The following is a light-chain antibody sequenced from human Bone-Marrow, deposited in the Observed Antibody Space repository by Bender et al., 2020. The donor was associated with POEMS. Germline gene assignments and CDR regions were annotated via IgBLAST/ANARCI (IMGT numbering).Light chain of an antibody. CDR1: KWGEEY. CDR2: QDT. CDR3: QSWGSNTAV. V-gene: IGLV3-1*01. Sequence: SYELTQPPSVSVSPGQTATITCSGEKWGEEYACWYQQKPGQSPVVVIYQDTKRPSGIPERFSGSTSGNTASLTISGPQTMDEAAYYCQSWGSNTAVFGGGTKLTVL. J-gene: IGLJ2*01.